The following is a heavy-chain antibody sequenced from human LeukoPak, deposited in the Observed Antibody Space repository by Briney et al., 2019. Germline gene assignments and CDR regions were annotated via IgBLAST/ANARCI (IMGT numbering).Heavy chain of an antibody. D-gene: IGHD2-21*01. J-gene: IGHJ4*02. CDR2: INTKGET. Sequence: SETLSLTCTVSGVSISAYQWSWVRQSPEKGLEWIGCINTKGETSYNPSLKSRVTTSVDTSKSQFSLRLTSVTAADTAVYYCATSNDAKIAPFDHWGQGAPVTVSS. V-gene: IGHV4-4*09. CDR1: GVSISAYQ. CDR3: ATSNDAKIAPFDH.